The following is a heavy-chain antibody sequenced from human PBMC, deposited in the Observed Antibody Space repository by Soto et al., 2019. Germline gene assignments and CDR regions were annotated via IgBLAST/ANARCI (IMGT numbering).Heavy chain of an antibody. V-gene: IGHV1-8*01. J-gene: IGHJ5*02. CDR1: GCTFTSYD. Sequence: ASVKVSCKASGCTFTSYDINWVRQATGQGLEWMGWMNPNSGNTGYAQKFQGRVTMTRNTSISTAYMELSSLRSEDTAVYYCARGMFLLKHYDSSGYYNWFDPWGQGTLVTVSS. CDR3: ARGMFLLKHYDSSGYYNWFDP. D-gene: IGHD3-22*01. CDR2: MNPNSGNT.